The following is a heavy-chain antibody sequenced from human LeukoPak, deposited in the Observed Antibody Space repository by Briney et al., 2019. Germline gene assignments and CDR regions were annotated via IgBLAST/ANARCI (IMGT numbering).Heavy chain of an antibody. CDR1: GGSISSSSYY. V-gene: IGHV4-39*07. Sequence: SETLSLTCTVSGGSISSSSYYWGWIRQPPGKGLEWIGSIYYSGSTYYNPSLKSRVTISVDTSKNQFSLKLSSVTAADTAVYYCARVGYSGSYYGYWGQGTLVTVSS. CDR3: ARVGYSGSYYGY. J-gene: IGHJ4*02. CDR2: IYYSGST. D-gene: IGHD1-26*01.